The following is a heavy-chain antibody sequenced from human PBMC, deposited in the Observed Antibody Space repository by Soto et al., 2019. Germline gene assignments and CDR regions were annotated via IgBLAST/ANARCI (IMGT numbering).Heavy chain of an antibody. CDR1: CGSISSTSYY. D-gene: IGHD3-10*01. CDR2: IYHSGTT. Sequence: SETLSLTCTVSCGSISSTSYYWGWIRQPPGKGLEWIGNIYHSGTTYYNPSLTSRVTISVDTSKNQFSLKLTSVTAADTAVYYCARHDYDSGSYVRYWGQGTLVTVSS. CDR3: ARHDYDSGSYVRY. J-gene: IGHJ4*02. V-gene: IGHV4-39*01.